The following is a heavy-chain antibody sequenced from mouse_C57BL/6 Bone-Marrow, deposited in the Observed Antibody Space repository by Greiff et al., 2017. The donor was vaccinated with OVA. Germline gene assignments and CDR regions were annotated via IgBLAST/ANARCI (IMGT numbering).Heavy chain of an antibody. D-gene: IGHD1-1*01. Sequence: LVKPGASVKISCKASGYAFSSSWMNWVKQRPGKGLEWIGRIYPGDGDTNYNGKFKGKATLTADKSSSTAYMQLSSLTSEDSAVYFCARSYYGSSLYAMDYWGQGTSVTVSS. CDR1: GYAFSSSW. J-gene: IGHJ4*01. CDR3: ARSYYGSSLYAMDY. V-gene: IGHV1-82*01. CDR2: IYPGDGDT.